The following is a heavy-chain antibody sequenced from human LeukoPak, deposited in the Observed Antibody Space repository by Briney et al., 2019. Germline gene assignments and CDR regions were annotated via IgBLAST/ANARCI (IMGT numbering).Heavy chain of an antibody. Sequence: QPGGSLRLSCAASGFTFSSYWMTWIRQAPGKGLEWVANIKQDGSENYYVDSVKGRFTISRDNAKNSLYLQMNSLRAEDTAVYYCARDTGGGYSCYDCWGQGTLVTVSS. CDR2: IKQDGSEN. CDR3: ARDTGGGYSCYDC. CDR1: GFTFSSYW. D-gene: IGHD5-18*01. V-gene: IGHV3-7*01. J-gene: IGHJ4*02.